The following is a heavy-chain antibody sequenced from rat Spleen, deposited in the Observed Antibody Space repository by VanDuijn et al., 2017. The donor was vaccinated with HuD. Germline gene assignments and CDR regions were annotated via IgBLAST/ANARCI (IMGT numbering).Heavy chain of an antibody. J-gene: IGHJ4*01. CDR3: TRDPIAAIWVMDA. CDR2: IWGDGST. CDR1: GFSLTSYG. D-gene: IGHD1-2*01. Sequence: QVQLKESGPGLVQPSQTLSLTCTVSGFSLTSYGVSWVRQPPGKGLEWMGGIWGDGSTNYNSALKSRLSISRDTSKSQVFLKMNSLQTEDTAIYFCTRDPIAAIWVMDAWGQGASVTVSS. V-gene: IGHV2-15*01.